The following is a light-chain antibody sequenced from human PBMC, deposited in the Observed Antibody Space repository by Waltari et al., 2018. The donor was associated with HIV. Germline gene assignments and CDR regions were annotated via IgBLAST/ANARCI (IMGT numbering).Light chain of an antibody. V-gene: IGKV2-28*01. CDR2: LGS. J-gene: IGKJ1*01. Sequence: EIVMTQSPLSLTVTPGEPASIPCKSSQSRVHTDGRSCLDWYLQKPGQSPQLLIYLGSNRASGVPERFSGSGSGRDFTLKISAVAPEDVGTYYCMQALQTPTFGQGTRVEVK. CDR1: QSRVHTDGRSC. CDR3: MQALQTPT.